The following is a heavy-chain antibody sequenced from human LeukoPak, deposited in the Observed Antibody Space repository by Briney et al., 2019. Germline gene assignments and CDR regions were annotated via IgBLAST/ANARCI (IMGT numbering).Heavy chain of an antibody. V-gene: IGHV3-15*07. J-gene: IGHJ4*02. Sequence: GGSLRLSCVASGFTFSNAWINWVRQALGKGLEWVGRIKNKIDGGTRDYAAPVKGRFTISRDDSKNTLYLQMNSLKIEDTAVYYCTTEVAGGVLGDFDYWGQGTLVTVSS. CDR1: GFTFSNAW. CDR3: TTEVAGGVLGDFDY. CDR2: IKNKIDGGTR. D-gene: IGHD3-16*01.